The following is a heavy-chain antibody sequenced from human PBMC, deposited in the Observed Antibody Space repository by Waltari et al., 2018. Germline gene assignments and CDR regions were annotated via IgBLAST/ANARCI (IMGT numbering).Heavy chain of an antibody. J-gene: IGHJ4*02. CDR3: ARSGGGTTTFGVAE. Sequence: QVQLVQSGAEVKKSGASVKVSCKASGYTFTDFFIHWVRQAPGQGLEWMGRIHQNRGDTRYAQGFQGKVTRTGDTYITTAYMELTGLRADETAIYYCARSGGGTTTFGVAEWGQGSLVTVSS. CDR1: GYTFTDFF. D-gene: IGHD3-3*01. V-gene: IGHV1-2*06. CDR2: IHQNRGDT.